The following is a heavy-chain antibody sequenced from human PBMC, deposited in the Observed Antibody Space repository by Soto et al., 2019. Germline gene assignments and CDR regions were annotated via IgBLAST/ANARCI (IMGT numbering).Heavy chain of an antibody. V-gene: IGHV3-20*04. J-gene: IGHJ4*02. CDR2: INWNGGST. D-gene: IGHD3-3*01. Sequence: GGSLRLSCAASGFTFGDYGMSWVRQAPGKGLEWVSGINWNGGSTGYADSVKGRFTISRDNAKNSLYLQMNSLRAEDTALYYCARDGGFGVVIPYYFDYWGQGTLVTVSS. CDR3: ARDGGFGVVIPYYFDY. CDR1: GFTFGDYG.